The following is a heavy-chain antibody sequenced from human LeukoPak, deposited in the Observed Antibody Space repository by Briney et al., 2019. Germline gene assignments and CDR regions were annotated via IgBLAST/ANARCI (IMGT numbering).Heavy chain of an antibody. CDR3: AKVLVRTNYYDSSGYYQSDY. CDR1: GFIFSSYG. J-gene: IGHJ4*02. D-gene: IGHD3-22*01. CDR2: IRYDGSNK. Sequence: GGSLRLSCAASGFIFSSYGMHWVRQAPGKGLEWVAFIRYDGSNKYYADSVKGRSTISRDNSKNTLYLQMNSLRAEDTAVYYCAKVLVRTNYYDSSGYYQSDYWGQGTLVTVSS. V-gene: IGHV3-30*02.